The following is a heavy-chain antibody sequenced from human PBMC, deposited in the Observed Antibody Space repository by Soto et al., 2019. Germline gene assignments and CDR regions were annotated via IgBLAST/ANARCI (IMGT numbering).Heavy chain of an antibody. V-gene: IGHV1-69*12. Sequence: QVQLVQSGAEVKKPRSSVKVSCKASGGTFSSYAISWVRQAPGQGLEWMGGIIPIFGTANYAQKFQGRVTITADESTSTARMELSSLRSEDTAVYYCANTYGDYGNWFDPCGQVTLGTVSS. D-gene: IGHD4-17*01. CDR2: IIPIFGTA. CDR3: ANTYGDYGNWFDP. CDR1: GGTFSSYA. J-gene: IGHJ5*02.